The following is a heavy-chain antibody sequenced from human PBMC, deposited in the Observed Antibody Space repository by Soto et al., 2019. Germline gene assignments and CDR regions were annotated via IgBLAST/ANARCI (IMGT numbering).Heavy chain of an antibody. V-gene: IGHV1-69*13. Sequence: ASVKVSCKASGGTFSSYAISWVRQAPGQGLEWMGGIIPIFGTANYAQKFQGRVTITADESTSTAYMELSSLRSEDTAVYYCAVCGGECSFWGGYYYYYGMDVCGQRTTVTVSS. CDR3: AVCGGECSFWGGYYYYYGMDV. CDR1: GGTFSSYA. J-gene: IGHJ6*02. D-gene: IGHD2-21*01. CDR2: IIPIFGTA.